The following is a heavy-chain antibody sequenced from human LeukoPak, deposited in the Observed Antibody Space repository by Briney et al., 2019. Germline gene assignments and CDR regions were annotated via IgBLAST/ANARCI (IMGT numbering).Heavy chain of an antibody. D-gene: IGHD5-18*01. CDR3: ATGRERGYSPYYFDY. CDR1: GNTFTDYH. CDR2: ISPNSGGT. Sequence: GASVKVSCKASGNTFTDYHLHWLRQAPGQGLEWMGWISPNSGGTNSAQKFQGRVTMTEDTSTDTAYMELSSLRSEDTAVYYCATGRERGYSPYYFDYWGQGTLVTVSS. J-gene: IGHJ4*02. V-gene: IGHV1-2*02.